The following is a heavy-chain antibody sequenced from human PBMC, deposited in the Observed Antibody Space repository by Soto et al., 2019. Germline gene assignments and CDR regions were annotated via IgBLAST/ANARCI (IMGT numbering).Heavy chain of an antibody. D-gene: IGHD2-2*01. CDR3: ARGQSYCSSTTCYGRFDP. J-gene: IGHJ5*02. CDR1: GGSFSVYY. Sequence: SETLSLTCAVYGGSFSVYYWSWIRQPPGKGLEWIGEINHSGSTNYNPSLKSRVTISVDTSKNQFSLNLSSVTAADTSVYYCARGQSYCSSTTCYGRFDPWGQGTLVTVSS. V-gene: IGHV4-34*01. CDR2: INHSGST.